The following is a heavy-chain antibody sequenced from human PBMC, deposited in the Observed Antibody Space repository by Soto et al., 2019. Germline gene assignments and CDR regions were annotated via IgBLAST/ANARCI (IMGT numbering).Heavy chain of an antibody. J-gene: IGHJ2*01. Sequence: GSLRLSCAASGFTFSDYAMSWVRQAQGKGLEWVSGISGSGATTYYADSLKGRLTISRDNSKNTLFLQMNSLRAEDTAVYYCAKVDFWNWYFDLWGHGTLVTVSS. D-gene: IGHD3-3*01. CDR2: ISGSGATT. CDR3: AKVDFWNWYFDL. CDR1: GFTFSDYA. V-gene: IGHV3-23*01.